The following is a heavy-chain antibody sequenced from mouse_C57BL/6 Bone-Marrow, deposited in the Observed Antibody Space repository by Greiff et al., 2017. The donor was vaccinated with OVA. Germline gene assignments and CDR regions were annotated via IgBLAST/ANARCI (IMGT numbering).Heavy chain of an antibody. V-gene: IGHV14-3*01. D-gene: IGHD2-4*01. J-gene: IGHJ3*01. CDR1: GFNIKNTY. Sequence: EVKLVESVAELVRPGASVKLSCTASGFNIKNTYMHWVKQRPEQGLEWIGRIDPANGNTKYAPKFQGKATITADTSSNTAYLQLSSLTSEDTAIYYCARSHYDYSAWFAYWGQGTLVTVSA. CDR2: IDPANGNT. CDR3: ARSHYDYSAWFAY.